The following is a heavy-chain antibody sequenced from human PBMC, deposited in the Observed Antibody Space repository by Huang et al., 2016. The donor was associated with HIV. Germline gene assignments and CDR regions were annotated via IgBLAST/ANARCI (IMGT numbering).Heavy chain of an antibody. D-gene: IGHD3-10*01. CDR1: GFSFSDSG. V-gene: IGHV3-30*18. J-gene: IGHJ4*02. CDR3: AKDRRAYYYGSGIEY. Sequence: QVQLVESGGGVVEPGRSLRVSCAASGFSFSDSGMRWVRPAAGKGLGWVAVISYDGRNKFYADAVKGRFTISRDNSKNTVYLQMNSLRAGDTAVYYCAKDRRAYYYGSGIEYWGQGARVTVSS. CDR2: ISYDGRNK.